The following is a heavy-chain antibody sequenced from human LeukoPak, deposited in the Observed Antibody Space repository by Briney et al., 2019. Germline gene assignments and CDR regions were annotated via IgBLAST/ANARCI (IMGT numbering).Heavy chain of an antibody. Sequence: SQTLSLTCTVSGGSISSGSYYWSWIRQPAGKGLEWIGRIYTSGSTNYNPSLKSRVTISVDTSKNQFSLKLSSVTAADTAVYYCASFSHLRSSYWYFDLWGRGTLVTVSS. J-gene: IGHJ2*01. CDR3: ASFSHLRSSYWYFDL. D-gene: IGHD3-16*01. V-gene: IGHV4-61*02. CDR2: IYTSGST. CDR1: GGSISSGSYY.